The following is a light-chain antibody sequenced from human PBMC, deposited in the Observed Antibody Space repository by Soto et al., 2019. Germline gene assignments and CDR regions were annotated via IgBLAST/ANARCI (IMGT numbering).Light chain of an antibody. CDR2: GAS. Sequence: EIVLTQSPGTLSLSPGERATLSCRASQSVSSSYSAWYQQKPGQAPSLLIYGASSRATGIPDRFSGSGSGTDFTLTISRLEPEDFAVYYCQQYGRSPRTFGGGTKVEIK. J-gene: IGKJ4*01. V-gene: IGKV3-20*01. CDR3: QQYGRSPRT. CDR1: QSVSSSY.